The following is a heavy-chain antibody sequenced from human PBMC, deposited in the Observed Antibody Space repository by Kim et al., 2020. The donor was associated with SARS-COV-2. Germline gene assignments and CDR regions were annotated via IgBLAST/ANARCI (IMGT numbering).Heavy chain of an antibody. D-gene: IGHD6-13*01. CDR3: ASLAAGYGMDV. V-gene: IGHV4-59*01. CDR2: NT. J-gene: IGHJ6*02. Sequence: NTNNTPSVKSRVTISRDTSKNQFSLKLNSVTAADTAVYYCASLAAGYGMDVWGQGTTVTVS.